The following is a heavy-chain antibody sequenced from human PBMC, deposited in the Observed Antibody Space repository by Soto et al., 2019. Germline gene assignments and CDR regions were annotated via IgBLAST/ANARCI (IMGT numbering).Heavy chain of an antibody. CDR1: GFTFSSYG. CDR2: ISYDGSNK. Sequence: GGSLRLSCAASGFTFSSYGMHWDRQAPGKGLEWVAAISYDGSNKYYADSVKGRFTISRDNSKNTLYLQMNSLRAEDTAVYYCAKGMYYYDSSPLDYWGQGTLVTVSS. V-gene: IGHV3-30*18. D-gene: IGHD3-22*01. CDR3: AKGMYYYDSSPLDY. J-gene: IGHJ4*02.